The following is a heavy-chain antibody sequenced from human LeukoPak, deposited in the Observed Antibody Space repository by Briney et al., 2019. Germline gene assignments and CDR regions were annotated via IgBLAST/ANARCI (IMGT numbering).Heavy chain of an antibody. V-gene: IGHV4-59*01. CDR2: IYYSGST. CDR3: ARGSGGNYKGFDY. J-gene: IGHJ4*02. CDR1: GGSISSYY. Sequence: PSETLSLTCTVSGGSISSYYWSWIRQPPGEGLEWIGYIYYSGSTNYNTSLKSRVTISVDTSKNQFSLKLSSVTAADTAVYYCARGSGGNYKGFDYWGQGTLVSVSS. D-gene: IGHD1-26*01.